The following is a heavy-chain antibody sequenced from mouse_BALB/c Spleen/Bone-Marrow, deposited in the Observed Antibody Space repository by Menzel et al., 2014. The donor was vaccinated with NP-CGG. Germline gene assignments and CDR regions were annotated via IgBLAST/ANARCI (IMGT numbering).Heavy chain of an antibody. Sequence: EVQGVESGGDLVKPGGSLKLSCAASGFTFSSYGMSWVRQTPDKRLEWVATISSGGSYTYYPDSVKGRFTISRDNAKNTLYLQMSSLKSEDTAMYYCARRRDYYAMDYWGQGTSVIVSS. CDR2: ISSGGSYT. J-gene: IGHJ4*01. CDR3: ARRRDYYAMDY. CDR1: GFTFSSYG. V-gene: IGHV5-6*01.